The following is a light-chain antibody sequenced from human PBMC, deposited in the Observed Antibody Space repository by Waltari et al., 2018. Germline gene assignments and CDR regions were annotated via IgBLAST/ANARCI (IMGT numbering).Light chain of an antibody. V-gene: IGKV4-1*01. J-gene: IGKJ4*01. CDR1: QSVLYSSNNKNY. CDR3: QQYYSTPLS. Sequence: DIVMTQSPDSLAVSLGERATINCKSSQSVLYSSNNKNYLAWYQQKPGQPPKLLMYWASTRESGVPDRFSGSGSGTDFTLTISSLRPEDVAVYYCQQYYSTPLSFGGGTKVEI. CDR2: WAS.